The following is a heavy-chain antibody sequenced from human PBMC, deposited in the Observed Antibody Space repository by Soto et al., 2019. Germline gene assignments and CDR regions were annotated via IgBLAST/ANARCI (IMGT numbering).Heavy chain of an antibody. Sequence: PSETLSLTCAVYGGSFSGYYWSWIRQPPGKGLEWIGETSDRGNTKYTPSVESRVTISLDTSNNQLSLKVTSVTAADTAVYYCARAARRRTLGMKGYYLDSWGPGTLVTVSS. CDR3: ARAARRRTLGMKGYYLDS. V-gene: IGHV4-34*01. CDR1: GGSFSGYY. CDR2: TSDRGNT. D-gene: IGHD2-15*01. J-gene: IGHJ4*02.